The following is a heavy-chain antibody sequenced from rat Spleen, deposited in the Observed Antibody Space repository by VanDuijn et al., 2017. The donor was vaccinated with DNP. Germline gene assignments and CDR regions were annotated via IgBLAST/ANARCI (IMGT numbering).Heavy chain of an antibody. CDR2: ISHDGSST. D-gene: IGHD5-1*01. J-gene: IGHJ1*01. CDR3: ARPITGSYWYFDF. Sequence: EVQLVESGGGLVQPGRSLKLSCAASGFTFSDHNMAWVRQAPKKGLEWVATISHDGSSTYYRDSVKGRFIISRNNAESTLYLQMDSLRSDDTATYYCARPITGSYWYFDFWGPGTMVTVSS. CDR1: GFTFSDHN. V-gene: IGHV5-7*01.